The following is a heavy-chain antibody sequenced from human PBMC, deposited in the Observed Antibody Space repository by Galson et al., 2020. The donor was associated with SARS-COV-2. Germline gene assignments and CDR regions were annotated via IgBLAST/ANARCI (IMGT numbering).Heavy chain of an antibody. V-gene: IGHV3-74*01. CDR1: GFTFSNYW. CDR2: INGDGRSR. J-gene: IGHJ6*02. CDR3: ATQEFYYGSSGYEESDYGMDV. Sequence: GGSLRLSCAASGFTFSNYWMHWVRQAPGKGLVWVSRINGDGRSRTYADSVKGRFTISRDSAENTVSLQMNSLRAEDTAVYYCATQEFYYGSSGYEESDYGMDVWGQGTTVTVSS. D-gene: IGHD3-22*01.